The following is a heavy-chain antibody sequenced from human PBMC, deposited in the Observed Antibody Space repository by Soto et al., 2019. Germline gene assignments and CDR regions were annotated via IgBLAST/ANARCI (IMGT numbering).Heavy chain of an antibody. D-gene: IGHD6-13*01. CDR3: ARAGYSSSWYLYYFDY. Sequence: ASVKVSCKASGYTFTCYDMHWVRQAPGQGLEWMGWINPNSGGTNYAQKFQGWVTMTRDTSISTAYMELSRLRSDDTAVYYCARAGYSSSWYLYYFDYWGQGTLVTVSS. CDR1: GYTFTCYD. CDR2: INPNSGGT. J-gene: IGHJ4*02. V-gene: IGHV1-2*04.